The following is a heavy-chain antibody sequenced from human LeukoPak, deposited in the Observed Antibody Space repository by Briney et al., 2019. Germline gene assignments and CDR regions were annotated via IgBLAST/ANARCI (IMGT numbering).Heavy chain of an antibody. CDR1: GFTFSSYE. CDR2: ISSSGSTI. Sequence: GGSLRLSCAASGFTFSSYEMNWVHQAPGKGLEWVSYISSSGSTIYYADSVKGRFTISRDNAKNSLYLQMNSLRAEDTAVYYCARGAVVVPAAIVGDYWGQGTLVTVSS. D-gene: IGHD2-2*02. V-gene: IGHV3-48*03. J-gene: IGHJ4*02. CDR3: ARGAVVVPAAIVGDY.